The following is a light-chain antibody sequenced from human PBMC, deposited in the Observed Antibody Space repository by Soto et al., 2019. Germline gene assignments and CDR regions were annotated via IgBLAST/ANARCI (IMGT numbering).Light chain of an antibody. CDR2: AAS. V-gene: IGKV1-39*01. CDR1: QSISNS. CDR3: QQSYSTPR. J-gene: IGKJ1*01. Sequence: DIQMTQSPSSLSASVGDRVTITCRASQSISNSLNWYQQKPGKAPKVLIYAASSLQSGVPSRFSCSGSGTAFTLTISSLQPEDFATYYCQQSYSTPRFGQGTKVEIK.